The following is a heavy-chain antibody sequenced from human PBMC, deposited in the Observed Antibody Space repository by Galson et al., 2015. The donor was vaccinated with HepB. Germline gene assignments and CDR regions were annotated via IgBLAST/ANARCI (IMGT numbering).Heavy chain of an antibody. CDR2: ITHNGDP. D-gene: IGHD2-2*01. CDR1: GGSFSGYY. J-gene: IGHJ5*02. CDR3: ARGASTPYCSSTRCYLWFDP. Sequence: LSLTCAVYGGSFSGYYWSWIRPPPWKGLAWTGEITHNGDPNYHPSLKSRATISVDTSKTQFSLRLNSVTAADTAVYYCARGASTPYCSSTRCYLWFDPWGQGTLVTVSS. V-gene: IGHV4-34*01.